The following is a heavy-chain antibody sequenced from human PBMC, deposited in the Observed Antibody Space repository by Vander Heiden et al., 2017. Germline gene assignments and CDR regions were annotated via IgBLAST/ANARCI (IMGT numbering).Heavy chain of an antibody. V-gene: IGHV3-23*01. CDR1: GFTFSSYA. Sequence: EVQLLESGGGLVQPGGSLRLSCAASGFTFSSYAMGWVRQAPGKGLEWVSAISGSGGSTYYADSVKGRFTISRDNSKNTLYLQMNSLRAEDTAVYYCAKAPRGRWLQYLGGRYFDYWGQGTLVTVSS. J-gene: IGHJ4*02. CDR3: AKAPRGRWLQYLGGRYFDY. CDR2: ISGSGGST. D-gene: IGHD3-9*01.